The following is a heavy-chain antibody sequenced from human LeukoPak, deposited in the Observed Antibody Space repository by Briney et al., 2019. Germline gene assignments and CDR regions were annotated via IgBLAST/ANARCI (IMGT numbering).Heavy chain of an antibody. CDR1: GGTFSSYA. Sequence: SVKVSCKASGGTFSSYAISWVRQAPGQGLEWMGGIIPIFGTANYAQKFQGRVTITADESTSTAYMELSSLRSEDTAVYYCARDTDCSSTSCHGEGAFDIWGQGTMVTVSS. D-gene: IGHD2-2*01. CDR2: IIPIFGTA. V-gene: IGHV1-69*01. CDR3: ARDTDCSSTSCHGEGAFDI. J-gene: IGHJ3*02.